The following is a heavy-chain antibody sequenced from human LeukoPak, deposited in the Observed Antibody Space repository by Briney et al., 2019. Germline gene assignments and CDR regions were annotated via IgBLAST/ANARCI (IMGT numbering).Heavy chain of an antibody. V-gene: IGHV4-4*07. CDR2: IYTSGST. Sequence: SETLSLTCTVSGGSISSYYWSWIRQPAGKGLECIGRIYTSGSTNYNPSLKSRVTMSVDTSKNQFSLKLSSVTAADTAVYYCARGQWALPYWYFDLWGRGTLVTVSS. D-gene: IGHD6-19*01. CDR3: ARGQWALPYWYFDL. CDR1: GGSISSYY. J-gene: IGHJ2*01.